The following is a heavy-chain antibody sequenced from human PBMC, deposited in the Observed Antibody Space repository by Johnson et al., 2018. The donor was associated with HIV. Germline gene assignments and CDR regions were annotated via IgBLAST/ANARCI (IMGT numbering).Heavy chain of an antibody. J-gene: IGHJ3*02. Sequence: VQLMESGGGVVQPGRSLRLSCAASGFTFSSNWMHWVRQAPGKGLEWVSVMYSGGSTYYADSVKGRFTISRDNSKNTLYLQMNSLRAEDTAVYYCAKFAVAGFDIWGQGTMVTVSS. CDR2: MYSGGST. D-gene: IGHD6-19*01. CDR3: AKFAVAGFDI. V-gene: IGHV3-66*01. CDR1: GFTFSSNW.